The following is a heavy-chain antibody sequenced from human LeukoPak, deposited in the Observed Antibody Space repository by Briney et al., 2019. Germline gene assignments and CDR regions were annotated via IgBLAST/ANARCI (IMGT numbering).Heavy chain of an antibody. CDR2: INQDGSDK. CDR1: GSTFSSYW. CDR3: ARDTYRFYDY. V-gene: IGHV3-7*01. J-gene: IGHJ4*02. Sequence: GGSLRLSCAASGSTFSSYWMSWVRQAPGKGLEWVANINQDGSDKYYVDSVKGRFTISRDNAKNSLYLQMNSLRAEDTAVYYCARDTYRFYDYWGQGTLVTVSS.